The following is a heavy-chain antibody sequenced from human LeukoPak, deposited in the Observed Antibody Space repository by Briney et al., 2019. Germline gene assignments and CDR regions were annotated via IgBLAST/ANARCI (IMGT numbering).Heavy chain of an antibody. CDR3: ARDLITMVQRVQPGGRT. D-gene: IGHD3-10*01. J-gene: IGHJ4*02. V-gene: IGHV4-4*07. CDR1: GGSISSYY. CDR2: IYTSGST. Sequence: PSETLSLTCTVSGGSISSYYWSWIRQPAGKGLEWIGRIYTSGSTNYNPSLKSRVTMSVDTSKNQFSLKLSSVTAADTAVYYCARDLITMVQRVQPGGRTWGQGTLVTVSS.